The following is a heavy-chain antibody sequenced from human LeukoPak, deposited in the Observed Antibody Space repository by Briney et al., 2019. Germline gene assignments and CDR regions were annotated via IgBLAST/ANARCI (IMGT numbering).Heavy chain of an antibody. V-gene: IGHV3-23*01. CDR2: ISGSGGST. CDR1: GFTFSSYA. J-gene: IGHJ3*02. D-gene: IGHD3-10*01. Sequence: GSLRLSCAASGFTFSSYAMSWVRQAPGKGLEWVSAISGSGGSTYYADSVKGQFTISRDNSKNTLYLQMNSLRAEDTAVYYCAKDVLLWFGETAGDAFDIWGQGTMVTVSS. CDR3: AKDVLLWFGETAGDAFDI.